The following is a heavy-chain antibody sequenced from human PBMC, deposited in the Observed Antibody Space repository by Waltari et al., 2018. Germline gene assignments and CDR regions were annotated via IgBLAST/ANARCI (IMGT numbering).Heavy chain of an antibody. V-gene: IGHV4-34*10. Sequence: VQLVESGGGLIQPGGSLRLSCAASGFTVSSNYMSWVRQAPGKGLELIGEINHGGKTDYNPSLKSRLFMSVDPSKNQFSLMLSSVTAADTAVYYCVRSHCIGDSCFRYFDSWGQGTLVTVSS. D-gene: IGHD2-15*01. CDR2: INHGGKT. CDR1: GFTVSSNY. CDR3: VRSHCIGDSCFRYFDS. J-gene: IGHJ4*02.